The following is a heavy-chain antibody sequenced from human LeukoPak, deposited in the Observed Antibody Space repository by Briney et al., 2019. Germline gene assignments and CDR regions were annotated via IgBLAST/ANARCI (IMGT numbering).Heavy chain of an antibody. V-gene: IGHV3-23*01. J-gene: IGHJ4*02. D-gene: IGHD6-19*01. CDR3: AKTGLGIAVAVD. Sequence: GGSLRLSCAASGFTVSNNYMYWVRQAPGKGLEWVSAISGSGGSTYYADSVKGRFTISRDNSKNTLYLQMNSLRAEDTAVYYCAKTGLGIAVAVDWGQGTLVTVSS. CDR2: ISGSGGST. CDR1: GFTVSNNY.